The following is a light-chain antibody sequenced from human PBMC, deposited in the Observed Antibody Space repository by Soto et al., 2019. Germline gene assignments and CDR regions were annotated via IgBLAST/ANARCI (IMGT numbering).Light chain of an antibody. V-gene: IGKV3-15*01. CDR3: QQYNNWRGT. CDR1: QSVSSN. J-gene: IGKJ1*01. CDR2: GAS. Sequence: EIVMRQSPATLSFSPGERATLSCRASQSVSSNLAWYQQKPGQAPRLLIYGASTRATGIPARFSGSGSGTEFTLTISSLQSEDFAVYYCQQYNNWRGTFGQGTKVDIK.